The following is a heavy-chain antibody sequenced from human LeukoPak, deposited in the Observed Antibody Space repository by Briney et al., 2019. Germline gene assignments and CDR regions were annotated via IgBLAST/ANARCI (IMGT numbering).Heavy chain of an antibody. D-gene: IGHD6-19*01. CDR1: GGSISSYY. V-gene: IGHV4-4*07. CDR3: ARGQQWRDFDY. Sequence: SETLSLTCTVSGGSISSYYWSWIRQPAGEGLEWIGRIDTSGSTSYNPSLKSRVTMSVDTSKNQFSLKLISLTAADTAVYFCARGQQWRDFDYWSQGTPVTVSS. J-gene: IGHJ4*02. CDR2: IDTSGST.